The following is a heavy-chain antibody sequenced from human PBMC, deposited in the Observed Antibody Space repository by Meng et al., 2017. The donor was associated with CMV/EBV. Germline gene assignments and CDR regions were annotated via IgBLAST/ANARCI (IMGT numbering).Heavy chain of an antibody. D-gene: IGHD5-18*01. CDR1: GFTVSSNY. Sequence: GESLKISCAASGFTVSSNYVNWVRQAPGKGLEWVSVIYSGGSTYYADSVKGRFTISRDNSKNTVYLQMNSLRAEDTAVFYCARGVDTAPPGMDIWGQGTTVTVSS. J-gene: IGHJ6*02. CDR2: IYSGGST. CDR3: ARGVDTAPPGMDI. V-gene: IGHV3-53*01.